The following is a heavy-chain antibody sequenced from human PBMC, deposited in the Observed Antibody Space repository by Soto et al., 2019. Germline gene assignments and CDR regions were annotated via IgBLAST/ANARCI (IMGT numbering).Heavy chain of an antibody. Sequence: GGSLRLSCEASGFTFSNYAMSWVRQAPGKGLDWVSAISSGGGSTFYADSVKGRFTISRDNFKNTLNLQMNSLRVEDTAVYYCAKDLSNDYFLNWFDPWGQGTLVTVSS. CDR2: ISSGGGST. V-gene: IGHV3-23*01. CDR1: GFTFSNYA. CDR3: AKDLSNDYFLNWFDP. D-gene: IGHD1-1*01. J-gene: IGHJ5*02.